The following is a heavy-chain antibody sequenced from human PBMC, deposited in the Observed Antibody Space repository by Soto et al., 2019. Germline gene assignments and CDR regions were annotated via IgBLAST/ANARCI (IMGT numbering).Heavy chain of an antibody. CDR2: IYYNQRT. Sequence: PSGTLSLTCTVSGGSITTYYWSWFRQPPGKGLEWIANIYYNQRTNYNPSLKSRVTISIDTSKNQFSLKLNSVTAADTAVYYCARAGVWFGSRLDYWGLGTLVTVSS. CDR1: GGSITTYY. V-gene: IGHV4-59*01. J-gene: IGHJ4*02. CDR3: ARAGVWFGSRLDY. D-gene: IGHD3-10*01.